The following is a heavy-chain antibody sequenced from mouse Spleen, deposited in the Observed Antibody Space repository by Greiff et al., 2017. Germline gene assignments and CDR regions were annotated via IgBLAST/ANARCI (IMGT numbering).Heavy chain of an antibody. CDR2: INPSNGGT. Sequence: QVQLQQPGTELVKPGASVKLSCKASGYTLTSYGLHWVRQRPGQGLEWIGNINPSNGGTNYNEKFKSKATLTVDKSSSTAYMQLSSLTSDDSAVYYCARYGSTWYFDVWGTGTTVTVSS. J-gene: IGHJ1*03. D-gene: IGHD1-1*01. V-gene: IGHV1-53*01. CDR3: ARYGSTWYFDV. CDR1: GYTLTSYG.